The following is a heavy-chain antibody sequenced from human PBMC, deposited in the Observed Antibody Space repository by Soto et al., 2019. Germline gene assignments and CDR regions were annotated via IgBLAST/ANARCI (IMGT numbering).Heavy chain of an antibody. CDR2: IYYSGST. CDR1: GGSISSGDYY. V-gene: IGHV4-30-4*01. J-gene: IGHJ4*02. D-gene: IGHD5-18*01. CDR3: ASNSYGSTFYDY. Sequence: QVQLQESGPGLVKPSQTLSLTCTVSGGSISSGDYYWSWIRQPPGKGLEWIGYIYYSGSTYYNPSPKSRVXXXVXXSTNQFSLKLSSVTAADTAVYYCASNSYGSTFYDYWGQGTLVTFSS.